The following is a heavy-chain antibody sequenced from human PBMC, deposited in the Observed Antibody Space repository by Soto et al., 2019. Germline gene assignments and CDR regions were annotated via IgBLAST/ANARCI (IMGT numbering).Heavy chain of an antibody. CDR3: AKGIQAAAGYDAFDI. V-gene: IGHV3-30*18. CDR2: ISYDGSNK. Sequence: GGSLRLSCAASVFTFSSYGMRWVRQAPGKGLEWVAVISYDGSNKYYADSVKGRFTISRDNSKNTLYLQMNSLRAEDTAVYYCAKGIQAAAGYDAFDIWGQGTMVTVSS. CDR1: VFTFSSYG. D-gene: IGHD6-13*01. J-gene: IGHJ3*02.